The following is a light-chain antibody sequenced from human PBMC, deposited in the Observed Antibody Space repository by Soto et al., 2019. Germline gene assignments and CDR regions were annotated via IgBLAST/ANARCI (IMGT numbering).Light chain of an antibody. CDR1: QSISTN. CDR2: GAS. Sequence: EIVMTQSPDTLSVSPGERATLSCRASQSISTNVAWYQQKPGQAPRLLISGASTRATGIPARFSGSGSGTEFTRTISSLQSEDLAVYYCQQYDKWQPVTFGQGTRLEIK. CDR3: QQYDKWQPVT. J-gene: IGKJ5*01. V-gene: IGKV3-15*01.